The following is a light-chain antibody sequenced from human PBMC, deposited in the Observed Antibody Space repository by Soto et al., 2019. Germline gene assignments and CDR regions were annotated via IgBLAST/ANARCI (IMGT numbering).Light chain of an antibody. V-gene: IGLV3-21*02. CDR3: QGWDSSSDHWV. Sequence: SYELTQPPSVSVAPGQTARITCGGNNIGSKSVHWYQQKPGQAPVLVVYDDSDRPSGIPERFSGSNSGNTATLTISRVDAGDEADYYCQGWDSSSDHWVCGGGTKLTV. CDR2: DDS. J-gene: IGLJ3*02. CDR1: NIGSKS.